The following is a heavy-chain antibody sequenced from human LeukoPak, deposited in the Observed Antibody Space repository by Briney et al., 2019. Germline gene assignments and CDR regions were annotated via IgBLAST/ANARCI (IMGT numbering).Heavy chain of an antibody. CDR1: GYTFTSYD. CDR2: MNPNSGNT. D-gene: IGHD3-3*01. V-gene: IGHV1-8*01. CDR3: ARGSYDFWSGYLAYYYYYYMDV. Sequence: ASVKVSCKASGYTFTSYDINWVRQATGQGLERMGWMNPNSGNTGYAQKFQGRVTMTRNTSISTAYMELSSLRSEDTAVYYCARGSYDFWSGYLAYYYYYYMDVWGKGTTVTVSS. J-gene: IGHJ6*03.